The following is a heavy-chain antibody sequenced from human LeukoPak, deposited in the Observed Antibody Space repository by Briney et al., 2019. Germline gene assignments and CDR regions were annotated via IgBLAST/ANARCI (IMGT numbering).Heavy chain of an antibody. V-gene: IGHV3-7*01. CDR3: ASDILTGEIDY. Sequence: GGSLRLSCAAPGFTFSSYWMSWVRQAPGKGLEWVANIKQDGSEKYYVDSVKGRFTISRDNAKNSLYLQMNSLRAEDTAVYYCASDILTGEIDYWGQGTLVTVSS. CDR2: IKQDGSEK. D-gene: IGHD3-9*01. J-gene: IGHJ4*02. CDR1: GFTFSSYW.